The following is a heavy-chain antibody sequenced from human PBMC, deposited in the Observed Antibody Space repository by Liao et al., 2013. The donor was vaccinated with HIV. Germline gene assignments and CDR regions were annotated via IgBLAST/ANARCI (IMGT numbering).Heavy chain of an antibody. J-gene: IGHJ4*02. CDR1: GGSFRGHY. V-gene: IGHV4-34*01. Sequence: QVQLQQWGAGLLKPSETLTLTCAVYGGSFRGHYWSWIRQPPGKGLEWLGEINHSGSTNYNPSLKSRVTISVDTSKKQFSLKRSSVTAADTAVYYCARGRAYYDFWDLNRGFDYWGQGTLVTVSS. CDR2: INHSGST. D-gene: IGHD3-3*01. CDR3: ARGRAYYDFWDLNRGFDY.